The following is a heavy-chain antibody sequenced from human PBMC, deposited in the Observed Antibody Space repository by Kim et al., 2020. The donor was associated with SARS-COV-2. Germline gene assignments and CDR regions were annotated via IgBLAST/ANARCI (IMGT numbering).Heavy chain of an antibody. V-gene: IGHV3-15*01. CDR2: IKSKPDGGTT. CDR1: GFTFSNAW. D-gene: IGHD3-10*01. J-gene: IGHJ6*02. Sequence: GGSLRLSCAASGFTFSNAWMSWVRQAPGKGLEWVGRIKSKPDGGTTDYAAPVKGRFTISRDDSKNTLYLQMNSLKTEDTAVYYCTTVAAHYGSHTYYYVMDVWGQGTTVTVSS. CDR3: TTVAAHYGSHTYYYVMDV.